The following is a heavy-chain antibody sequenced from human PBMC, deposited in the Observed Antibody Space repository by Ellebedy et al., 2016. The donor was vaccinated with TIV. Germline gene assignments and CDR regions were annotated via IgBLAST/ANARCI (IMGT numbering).Heavy chain of an antibody. D-gene: IGHD3-3*01. Sequence: MPSETLSLTCAVDAAPFSAKVWRWSRCSPEKGREWVGAIKDRGSTNYNPSLKSRFAISVDTSMNQFSLKLTYESASDTAVYYCAKGALAILGVVTGYYGLVVWGQGTTVTVSS. CDR1: AAPFSAKV. J-gene: IGHJ6*02. V-gene: IGHV4-34*01. CDR3: AKGALAILGVVTGYYGLVV. CDR2: IKDRGST.